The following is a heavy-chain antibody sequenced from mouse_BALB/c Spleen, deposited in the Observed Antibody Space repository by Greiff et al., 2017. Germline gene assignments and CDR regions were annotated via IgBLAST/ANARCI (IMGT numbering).Heavy chain of an antibody. V-gene: IGHV1-7*01. CDR3: ARPFITTDYFDY. J-gene: IGHJ2*01. D-gene: IGHD1-2*01. Sequence: QVQLQQSGAELAKPGASVKMSCKASGYTFTSYWMHWVKQRPGQGLEWIGYINPSTGYTEYNQKFKDKATLTADKSSSTAYMQLSSLTSEDSAVYYCARPFITTDYFDYWGQGTTLTVSS. CDR2: INPSTGYT. CDR1: GYTFTSYW.